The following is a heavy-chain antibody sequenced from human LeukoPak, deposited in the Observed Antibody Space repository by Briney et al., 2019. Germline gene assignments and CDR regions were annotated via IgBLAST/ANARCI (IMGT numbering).Heavy chain of an antibody. CDR2: INPSGGST. CDR3: AREEYYYDSSGQAALSGDV. D-gene: IGHD3-22*01. J-gene: IGHJ6*04. Sequence: GASVKVSCKASGYTFTSYYMHWVRQAPGQGLEWMGIINPSGGSTSYAQKFQGRVTMTRDTSTSTVYMELSSLRSEDTAVYYCAREEYYYDSSGQAALSGDVWGKGTTVTVSS. V-gene: IGHV1-46*01. CDR1: GYTFTSYY.